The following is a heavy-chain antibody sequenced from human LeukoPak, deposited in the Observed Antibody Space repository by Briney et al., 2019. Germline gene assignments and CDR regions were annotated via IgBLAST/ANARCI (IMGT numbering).Heavy chain of an antibody. V-gene: IGHV3-21*01. D-gene: IGHD6-19*01. Sequence: GGSLRFSCAASGFTFSSYSMNWVRQAPGKGLEWVSSISSSSSYIYYADSVKGRFTISRDNAKNSLYLQMNSLRAEDTAVYYCARDAPYIAVAGTADYWGQGILVTVSS. CDR2: ISSSSSYI. CDR3: ARDAPYIAVAGTADY. J-gene: IGHJ4*02. CDR1: GFTFSSYS.